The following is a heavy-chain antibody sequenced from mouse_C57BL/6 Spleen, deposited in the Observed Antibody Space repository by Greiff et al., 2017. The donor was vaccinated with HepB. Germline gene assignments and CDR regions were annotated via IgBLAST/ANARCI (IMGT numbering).Heavy chain of an antibody. CDR2: IDPSDSYT. Sequence: VQLQQPGAELVMPGASVKLSCKASGYTFTSYWMHWVKQRPRQGLEWIGEIDPSDSYTNYNQKFKGKSTLTVDKSSSTAYMQLSSLTSEDSAVYYCARKDYGSPFDYWGQGTTLTVSS. D-gene: IGHD1-1*01. CDR1: GYTFTSYW. CDR3: ARKDYGSPFDY. V-gene: IGHV1-69*01. J-gene: IGHJ2*01.